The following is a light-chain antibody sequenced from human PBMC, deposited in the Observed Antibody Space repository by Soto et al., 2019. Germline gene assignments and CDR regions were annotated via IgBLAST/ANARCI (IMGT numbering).Light chain of an antibody. CDR2: GAS. J-gene: IGKJ5*01. CDR1: QSVSSSY. Sequence: EIVLTQSPDTLSLSPGERATLSCRASQSVSSSYLAWYQQKPGQAPRLLLFGASSRATGVSDRFSGSGAGTDFTRTISRLEPEDFAVYYCQQYGSSPLITFGQGTRLE. CDR3: QQYGSSPLIT. V-gene: IGKV3-20*01.